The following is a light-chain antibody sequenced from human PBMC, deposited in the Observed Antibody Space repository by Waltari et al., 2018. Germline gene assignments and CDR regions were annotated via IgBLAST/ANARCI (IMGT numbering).Light chain of an antibody. Sequence: DIQMTQSPSSLSASVGDRVTITCRASQSISSYLNWFQQKPGKAPKLLIYASSSLQSGVPSSFSGSGSETDFTLTISSLQPEDFATYYCQQADRFPLTFGGGTRVEIK. CDR1: QSISSY. J-gene: IGKJ4*01. CDR3: QQADRFPLT. V-gene: IGKV1-39*01. CDR2: ASS.